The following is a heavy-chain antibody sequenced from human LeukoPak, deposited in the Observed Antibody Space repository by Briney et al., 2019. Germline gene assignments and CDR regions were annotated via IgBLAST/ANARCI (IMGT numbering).Heavy chain of an antibody. V-gene: IGHV3-48*03. CDR1: GFTFSSYE. Sequence: PGGSLRLSCAASGFTFSSYEMNWVRQAPGKGLEWVSYISSSGSTIYYADSVKGRFTISRDNAKNSLYLQMNSLRAEDTAVYYCARDLGLGGIFGVVDYFDYWGQGTLVTVSS. D-gene: IGHD3-3*01. CDR3: ARDLGLGGIFGVVDYFDY. CDR2: ISSSGSTI. J-gene: IGHJ4*02.